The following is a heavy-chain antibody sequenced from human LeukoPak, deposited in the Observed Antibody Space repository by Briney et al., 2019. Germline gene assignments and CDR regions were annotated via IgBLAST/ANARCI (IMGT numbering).Heavy chain of an antibody. CDR1: GFTFSSFW. D-gene: IGHD4-17*01. Sequence: GGSLRLSCAASGFTFSSFWMSWVRQAPGKGLEWVANIKEDGSERYYVDSVKGRFTISRDNAKNSLYLQMNSLRAEDTAVYYCARLTPGDYGLGYFQHWGQGTLVTVSS. CDR2: IKEDGSER. J-gene: IGHJ1*01. V-gene: IGHV3-7*04. CDR3: ARLTPGDYGLGYFQH.